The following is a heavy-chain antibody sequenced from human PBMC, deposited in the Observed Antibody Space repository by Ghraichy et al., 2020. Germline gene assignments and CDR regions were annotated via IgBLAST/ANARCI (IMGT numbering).Heavy chain of an antibody. CDR2: INSDGSGT. D-gene: IGHD3-22*01. CDR1: GFTLSSYW. V-gene: IGHV3-74*01. J-gene: IGHJ4*02. Sequence: GGSLRLSCAASGFTLSSYWMHWVRQAPGKGLVWVSRINSDGSGTTYADSVQGRFTISRDDASNQLYLQVNRLRAEDTAVYYCARDSGYDYYFDYWGQGTLVTVSS. CDR3: ARDSGYDYYFDY.